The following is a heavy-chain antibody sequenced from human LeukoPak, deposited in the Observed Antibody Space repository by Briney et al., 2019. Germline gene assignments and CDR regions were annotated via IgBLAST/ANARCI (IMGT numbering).Heavy chain of an antibody. CDR2: ISSSSSYI. Sequence: PGGSLRLSCAASGFTFSSYSMNWVRQAPGKGPEWVSSISSSSSYIYYADSVKGRFTISRDNAKNSLYLRMNSLRAEDTAVYYCARDYDFWSGYSYNWFDPWDQGTLVTVSS. CDR1: GFTFSSYS. D-gene: IGHD3-3*01. CDR3: ARDYDFWSGYSYNWFDP. V-gene: IGHV3-21*01. J-gene: IGHJ5*02.